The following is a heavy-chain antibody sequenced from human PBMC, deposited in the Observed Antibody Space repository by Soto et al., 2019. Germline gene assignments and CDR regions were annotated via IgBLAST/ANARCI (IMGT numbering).Heavy chain of an antibody. CDR3: ASMGYHYGSGSYPLDY. CDR2: IYSIGST. D-gene: IGHD3-10*01. V-gene: IGHV4-4*08. Sequence: SETLSLTCTVSGGSISGYYWSWLRQPPGKGLEWIGYIYSIGSTNYNPSLRSRVTMSIDTSQEQFSLNLRSVTAADTAVYYCASMGYHYGSGSYPLDYWGQGTLVTVSS. CDR1: GGSISGYY. J-gene: IGHJ4*02.